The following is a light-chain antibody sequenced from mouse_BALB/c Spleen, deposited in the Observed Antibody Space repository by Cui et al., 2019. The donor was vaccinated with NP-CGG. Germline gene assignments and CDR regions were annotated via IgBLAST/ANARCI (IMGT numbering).Light chain of an antibody. Sequence: QAVVTKESALTTSPGETVTLTCRSTPGAITTNNYANWVQEKPDHLFTGLIGGTNNRAPGVPARFSGSLIGDKAALTITGAQTEDEAIYFCALWYSNHWVFGGGTKLTVL. CDR1: PGAITTNNY. CDR3: ALWYSNHWV. CDR2: GTN. V-gene: IGLV1*01. J-gene: IGLJ1*01.